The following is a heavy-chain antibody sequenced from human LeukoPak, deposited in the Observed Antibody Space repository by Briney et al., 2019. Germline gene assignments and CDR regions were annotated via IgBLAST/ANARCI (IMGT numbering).Heavy chain of an antibody. CDR2: ISYDGSNK. CDR1: GFTFSTYA. V-gene: IGHV3-30*03. CDR3: ARDLVVGATAYYFDY. Sequence: GRSLRLSRAASGFTFSTYAMHWVRQAPGKGLEWVAVISYDGSNKYYADSVKGRFTIPRDNSKNTLYLRMNSLRAEDTAVYYCARDLVVGATAYYFDYWAREPWSPSPQ. J-gene: IGHJ4*02. D-gene: IGHD1-26*01.